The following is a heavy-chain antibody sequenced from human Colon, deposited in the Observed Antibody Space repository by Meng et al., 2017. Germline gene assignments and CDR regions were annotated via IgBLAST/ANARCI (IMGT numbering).Heavy chain of an antibody. J-gene: IGHJ4*02. Sequence: QGQVQELGTGLVKPSGTLSLTCTVSGDYISSDIWWSWVSEPAGKGLEWIGEVYHRGDTNYNPSLKSRVDISVDKSQNQFYLSLFSVTAADTAVYSCGRDQGRELINHWGQGTLVTVSS. D-gene: IGHD1-7*01. CDR3: GRDQGRELINH. V-gene: IGHV4-4*02. CDR2: VYHRGDT. CDR1: GDYISSDIW.